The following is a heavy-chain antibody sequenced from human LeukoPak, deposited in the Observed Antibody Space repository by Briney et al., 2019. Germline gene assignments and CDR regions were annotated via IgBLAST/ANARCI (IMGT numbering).Heavy chain of an antibody. CDR2: ISAYNGNT. Sequence: GASVKVSCKASGYTFTGYYFHWVRQAPGQGPEWMGWISAYNGNTNYAQKLQGRVTMTTDTSTSTAYMELRSLRSDDTAVYYCARSITMIAAGSDAFDIWGQGTMVTVSS. CDR3: ARSITMIAAGSDAFDI. J-gene: IGHJ3*02. CDR1: GYTFTGYY. V-gene: IGHV1-18*04. D-gene: IGHD3-22*01.